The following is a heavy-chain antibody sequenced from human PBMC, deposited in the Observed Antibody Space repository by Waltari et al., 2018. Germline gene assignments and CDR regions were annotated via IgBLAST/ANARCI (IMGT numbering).Heavy chain of an antibody. CDR2: INHDGTT. CDR3: ALDDDILTGPTSNWYFDI. V-gene: IGHV4-34*01. Sequence: QVQLQQWGAGLLKPSETLSLTCAVSGGSPGGFSWSWPRQSPGKGLGWIGEINHDGTTNYNPSLKSRVTVSVDTSKKQFSLNLSSVTAADTGVYYCALDDDILTGPTSNWYFDIWGRGTLVTVSS. D-gene: IGHD3-9*01. J-gene: IGHJ2*01. CDR1: GGSPGGFS.